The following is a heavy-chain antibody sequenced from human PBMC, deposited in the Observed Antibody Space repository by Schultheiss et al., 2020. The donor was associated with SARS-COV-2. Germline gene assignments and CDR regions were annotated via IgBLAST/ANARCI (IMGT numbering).Heavy chain of an antibody. V-gene: IGHV3-21*01. J-gene: IGHJ6*02. Sequence: GGSLRLSCAASGFTVSSNYMSWVRQAPGKGLEWVSSISSSSSYIYYADSVKGRFTISRDNAKNSLYLQMNSLRAEDTAVYYCARSNNGMDVWGQGTTVTVSS. CDR2: ISSSSSYI. CDR1: GFTVSSNY. D-gene: IGHD1/OR15-1a*01. CDR3: ARSNNGMDV.